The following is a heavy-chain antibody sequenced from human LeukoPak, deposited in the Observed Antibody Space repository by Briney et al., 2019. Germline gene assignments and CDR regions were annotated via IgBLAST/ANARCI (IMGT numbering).Heavy chain of an antibody. CDR2: IKQDGGEK. CDR1: GFTFSNYW. Sequence: GGSLRLSCVGSGFTFSNYWMSWVRQAPGKGLEWVANIKQDGGEKYYVDSVRGRFTISRDNAKNSLYLQMNSLRVEDTAVYYCARGTDPYYDFWSGSPTLNWFDPWGQGTLVIVSS. CDR3: ARGTDPYYDFWSGSPTLNWFDP. V-gene: IGHV3-7*01. J-gene: IGHJ5*02. D-gene: IGHD3-3*01.